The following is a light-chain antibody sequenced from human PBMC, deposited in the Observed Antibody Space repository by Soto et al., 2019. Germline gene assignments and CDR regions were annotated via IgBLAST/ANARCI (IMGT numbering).Light chain of an antibody. J-gene: IGKJ4*01. CDR1: PSIGLW. V-gene: IGKV1-5*01. CDR2: AXS. Sequence: DIHMTQSPSTLLASFGDRVTMPXRPSPSIGLWLAWYQQEPGXAPKXXXVAXSRLQNGVPLRLSGSGSGTNFTRPISNLHPEDCVTYSCQQTYRSTLTFGGGTKVDIK. CDR3: QQTYRSTLT.